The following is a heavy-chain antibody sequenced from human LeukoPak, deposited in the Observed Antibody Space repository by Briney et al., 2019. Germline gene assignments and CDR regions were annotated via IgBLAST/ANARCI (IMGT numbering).Heavy chain of an antibody. CDR1: GFTFSSYA. CDR3: AGIAAAGTGGV. J-gene: IGHJ4*02. V-gene: IGHV3-30*04. Sequence: SGGSLRLACAASGFTFSSYAMTWVRQAPGKGLEWVAVISYDGSNKYYADSVKGRFTISRDNSKNTLYLQMNSLRAEDPAVYYCAGIAAAGTGGVWGQGTLVTVSS. D-gene: IGHD6-13*01. CDR2: ISYDGSNK.